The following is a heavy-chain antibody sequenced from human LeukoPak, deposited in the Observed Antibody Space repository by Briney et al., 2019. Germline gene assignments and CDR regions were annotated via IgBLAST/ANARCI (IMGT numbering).Heavy chain of an antibody. CDR1: GFTFSSYG. CDR3: ARVFGIKGYFDY. CDR2: ISSSGSTI. Sequence: GGSLRLSCAASGFTFSSYGMNWVRQAPGKGLEWVSYISSSGSTIYYADSVKGRFTISRDNAKNSLYLQMNSLRAEDTAVYYCARVFGIKGYFDYWGQGTLVTVSS. J-gene: IGHJ4*02. V-gene: IGHV3-48*03. D-gene: IGHD1-14*01.